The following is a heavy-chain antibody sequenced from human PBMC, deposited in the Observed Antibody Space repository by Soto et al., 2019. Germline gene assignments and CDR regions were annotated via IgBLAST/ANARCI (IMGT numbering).Heavy chain of an antibody. CDR1: GYTFSSYD. J-gene: IGHJ5*02. D-gene: IGHD3-10*01. Sequence: QVQLVQSGAEVKQPGASVKVSCKASGYTFSSYDIHWVRQATGQGLEWMGWMNPSSGSTADAQKFEARGTMTSNPTMRTDYMELRSLRLDDTAVYYGASDCKTGSLGENCFDPGGEGPMVTFSS. V-gene: IGHV1-8*02. CDR3: ASDCKTGSLGENCFDP. CDR2: MNPSSGST.